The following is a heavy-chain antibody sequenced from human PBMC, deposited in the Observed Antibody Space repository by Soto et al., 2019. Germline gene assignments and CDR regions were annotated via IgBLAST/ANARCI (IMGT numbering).Heavy chain of an antibody. J-gene: IGHJ6*02. CDR3: ARDTPTTVQLPSYHYGLDV. V-gene: IGHV1-18*01. CDR1: GYTFTSYG. Sequence: QVQLVQSGAEVKKPGASVKVSCKASGYTFTSYGISWVRQAPGQGLEWMGWISAYNGNTNYAQKRQGRVTMTTDTSTSTAYMELRSLRSDDTSVYYCARDTPTTVQLPSYHYGLDVWGQGTTVTVSS. D-gene: IGHD5-18*01. CDR2: ISAYNGNT.